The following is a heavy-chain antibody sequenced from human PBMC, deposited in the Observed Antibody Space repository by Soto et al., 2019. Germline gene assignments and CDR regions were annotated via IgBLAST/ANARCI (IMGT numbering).Heavy chain of an antibody. CDR3: ARVRGGELYDGMDV. CDR2: INPSGGNT. Sequence: QVPLVQSGAEVKKPGASVKVSCKASRYTFTSYYIHCVRQAPGQGLEWLGVINPSGGNTSYAQKFQGRVTMTRDTSTSTLYMELSSLRSEDTAVYYCARVRGGELYDGMDVWGQGTTVTVSS. J-gene: IGHJ6*02. D-gene: IGHD3-10*01. V-gene: IGHV1-46*01. CDR1: RYTFTSYY.